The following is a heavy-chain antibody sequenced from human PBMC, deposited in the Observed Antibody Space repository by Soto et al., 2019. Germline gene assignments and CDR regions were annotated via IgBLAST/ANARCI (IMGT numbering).Heavy chain of an antibody. J-gene: IGHJ6*02. V-gene: IGHV3-21*01. CDR1: GFTFSSYS. Sequence: EVQLVESGGGLVKPGGSLRLSCAASGFTFSSYSMNWVRHAPGKGLEWVSSISSSSSYIYYADSVKGRFTISRDNAKHSLYLPMNSLRAEDTAVYYCARERGPGPYGDYYDGMDVWGQGTKVTVSS. D-gene: IGHD4-17*01. CDR2: ISSSSSYI. CDR3: ARERGPGPYGDYYDGMDV.